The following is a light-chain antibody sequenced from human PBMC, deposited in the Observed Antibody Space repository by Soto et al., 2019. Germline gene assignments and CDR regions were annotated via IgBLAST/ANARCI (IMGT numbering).Light chain of an antibody. V-gene: IGKV3-15*01. CDR3: QHYSNWPPN. CDR1: ESVHRN. CDR2: YAS. J-gene: IGKJ3*01. Sequence: EMVMTQSPATLSVSPGERVTLSCRASESVHRNLAWYQQKPGQGPSLLIYYASTRATGVPDRFTGSGSGTQFTLTTSSLESEDLAIYHCQHYSNWPPNFRPGT.